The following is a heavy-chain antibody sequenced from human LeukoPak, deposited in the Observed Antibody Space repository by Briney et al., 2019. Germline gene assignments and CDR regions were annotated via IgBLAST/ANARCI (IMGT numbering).Heavy chain of an antibody. CDR1: GYIFTSYY. D-gene: IGHD5-12*01. CDR2: INPSGGST. Sequence: ASVKVSCKASGYIFTSYYIHWVRQAPGQGLEWMGIINPSGGSTGYAQKFQGRVTITADESTSTAYMELSSLRSEDTAVYYCARGGYGPYYYYYMDVWGKGTTVTISS. CDR3: ARGGYGPYYYYYMDV. J-gene: IGHJ6*03. V-gene: IGHV1-46*01.